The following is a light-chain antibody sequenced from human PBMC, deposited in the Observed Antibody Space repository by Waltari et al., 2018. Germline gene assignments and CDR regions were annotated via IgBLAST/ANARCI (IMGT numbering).Light chain of an antibody. Sequence: DVVMIQSPLSLPVSLGQPASISCRSRQSLVYSDGSIFLNWYQQKPGQSPRRLIYKISNRDSGVPDRVSGSGSGTDFTLKISRVEAEDVGVYYCMQGTHWPWTFGQGTKVEIK. CDR1: QSLVYSDGSIF. CDR2: KIS. CDR3: MQGTHWPWT. V-gene: IGKV2-30*01. J-gene: IGKJ1*01.